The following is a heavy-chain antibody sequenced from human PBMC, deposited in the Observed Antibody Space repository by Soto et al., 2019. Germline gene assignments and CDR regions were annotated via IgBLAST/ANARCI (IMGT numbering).Heavy chain of an antibody. CDR3: ARSIVVVPAACYYYYGMDV. D-gene: IGHD2-2*01. CDR2: MNPNSGNT. J-gene: IGHJ6*02. CDR1: GYTFTSYD. V-gene: IGHV1-8*01. Sequence: ASVKVSCKASGYTFTSYDINWVRQATGQGLEWMGWMNPNSGNTGYAQKFQGRVTMTRNTSISTAYMELSSLRSEDTAVYYCARSIVVVPAACYYYYGMDVWGQGTTVTVSS.